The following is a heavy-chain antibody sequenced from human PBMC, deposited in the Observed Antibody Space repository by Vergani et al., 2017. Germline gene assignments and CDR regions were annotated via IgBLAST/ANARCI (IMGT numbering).Heavy chain of an antibody. V-gene: IGHV7-4-1*02. J-gene: IGHJ4*02. CDR1: GYTFTNYA. D-gene: IGHD2-2*01. CDR2: INTNTGNP. CDR3: ARSLDCSSSDCYAD. Sequence: QVQLVQSGSELKKPGASVKVSCKASGYTFTNYAMNWVRQAPGQGLEWMGWINTNTGNPTYAQGFTGRFVFSLDTSDSTAYLQITSLKAEDTAVYYCARSLDCSSSDCYADWGQGSLVTVSS.